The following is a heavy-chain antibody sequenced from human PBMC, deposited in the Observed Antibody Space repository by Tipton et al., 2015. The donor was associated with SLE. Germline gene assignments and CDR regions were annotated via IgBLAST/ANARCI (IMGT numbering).Heavy chain of an antibody. V-gene: IGHV4-34*01. CDR3: ARDRDIVVVVAATHSDAFDI. D-gene: IGHD2-15*01. Sequence: TLSLTCAVYGGSFSGYYWSWIRQPPGKGLEWIGEINHSGSTNYNPSLKSRVTISVDTSKNQFSLKLSSVTAADTAVYYCARDRDIVVVVAATHSDAFDIWGQGTMVTVSS. CDR1: GGSFSGYY. CDR2: INHSGST. J-gene: IGHJ3*02.